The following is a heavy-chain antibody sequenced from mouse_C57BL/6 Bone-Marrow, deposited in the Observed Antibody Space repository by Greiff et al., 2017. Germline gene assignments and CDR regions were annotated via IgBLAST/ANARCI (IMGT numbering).Heavy chain of an antibody. Sequence: VQLQQSGAELVRPGASVKLSCTASGFNIKDDYMHWVKQRPEQGLEWIGWIDPENGDTEYASKFQGKATITADTSSNTAYLQLSSLTSEDTAVYYCTTLYSNYVPGYFDVWGTGTTVTVSS. D-gene: IGHD2-5*01. CDR2: IDPENGDT. J-gene: IGHJ1*03. CDR1: GFNIKDDY. CDR3: TTLYSNYVPGYFDV. V-gene: IGHV14-4*01.